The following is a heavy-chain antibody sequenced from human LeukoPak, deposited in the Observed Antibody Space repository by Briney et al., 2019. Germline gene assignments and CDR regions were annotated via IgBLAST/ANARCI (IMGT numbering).Heavy chain of an antibody. CDR1: GGSISSSSYY. CDR2: IYYSGST. D-gene: IGHD5-24*01. V-gene: IGHV4-39*01. CDR3: ARRFRDGYNPTLCWYFDL. Sequence: SETLSLTCTVSGGSISSSSYYWGWIRQPPGKGLEWIGSIYYSGSTYYNPSLKSLVTISVDTTKNPFSLKLSSVTAADTAVYYCARRFRDGYNPTLCWYFDLWGRGTLVTVSS. J-gene: IGHJ2*01.